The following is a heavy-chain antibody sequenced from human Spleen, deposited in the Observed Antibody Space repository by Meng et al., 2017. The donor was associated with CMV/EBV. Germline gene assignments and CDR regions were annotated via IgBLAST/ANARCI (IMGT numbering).Heavy chain of an antibody. V-gene: IGHV3-7*01. J-gene: IGHJ6*02. CDR3: ARQLRSTIFGVAGYYYYGMDV. D-gene: IGHD3-3*01. CDR2: IKQDGSEK. Sequence: GGPLRLSCAASGFTFSSYWMSWVRQAPGKGLEWVANIKQDGSEKYYVDSVKGRFTISRDNAKNSLYLQMNSLRAEDTAVYYCARQLRSTIFGVAGYYYYGMDVWGQGTTVTVSS. CDR1: GFTFSSYW.